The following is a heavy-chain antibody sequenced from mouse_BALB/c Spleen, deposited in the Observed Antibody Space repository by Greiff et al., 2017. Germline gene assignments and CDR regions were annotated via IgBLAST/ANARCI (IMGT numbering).Heavy chain of an antibody. CDR3: AREDYYGSSYFAY. CDR2: IWAGGST. Sequence: QVQVVESGPGLVAPSQSLSITCTVSGFSLTSYGVHWVRQPPGKGLEWLGVIWAGGSTNYNSALMSRLSISKDNSKSQVFLKMNSLQTDDTAMYYCAREDYYGSSYFAYWGQGTLVTVSA. CDR1: GFSLTSYG. D-gene: IGHD1-1*01. V-gene: IGHV2-9*02. J-gene: IGHJ3*01.